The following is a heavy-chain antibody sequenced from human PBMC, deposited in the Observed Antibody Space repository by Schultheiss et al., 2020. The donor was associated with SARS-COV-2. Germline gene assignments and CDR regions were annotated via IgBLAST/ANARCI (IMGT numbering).Heavy chain of an antibody. D-gene: IGHD3-22*01. J-gene: IGHJ5*02. CDR3: ARLGRRRYYYDSSGYLVGDP. CDR1: GYSFTSYW. CDR2: IYPGDSDT. V-gene: IGHV5-51*01. Sequence: GGSLRLSCKGSGYSFTSYWIGWVRQMPGKGLEWMGIIYPGDSDTRYSPSFQGQVTISADKSISTAYLQWSSLKASDTAMYYCARLGRRRYYYDSSGYLVGDPWGQGTLVTVSS.